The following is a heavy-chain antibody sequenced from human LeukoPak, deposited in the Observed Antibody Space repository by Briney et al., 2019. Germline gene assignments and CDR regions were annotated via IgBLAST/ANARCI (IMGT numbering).Heavy chain of an antibody. V-gene: IGHV3-7*01. Sequence: GGSLGLSCAASGFTFSSYWMSWVRQAPGKGLEWVANIKQDGSEKYYVDSVKGRFTISRDNAKNSLYLQMNSLRAEDTAVYYCARDLGYSSSWYDYYYGMDVWGQGTTVTVSS. J-gene: IGHJ6*02. CDR3: ARDLGYSSSWYDYYYGMDV. D-gene: IGHD6-13*01. CDR1: GFTFSSYW. CDR2: IKQDGSEK.